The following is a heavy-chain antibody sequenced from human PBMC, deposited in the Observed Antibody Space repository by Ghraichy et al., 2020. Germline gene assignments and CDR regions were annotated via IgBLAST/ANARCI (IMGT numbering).Heavy chain of an antibody. CDR1: GFSLSTPGMC. Sequence: SGPTLVKPTATLTLTCAFSGFSLSTPGMCVSWIRQPPGKALEWLARIDSDNDKYYRTSLRTRLTISKDTSKKQVVLTMTNMDPVDTATYHCARMCSVTSPSDSWGPGTLVTVSS. CDR2: IDSDNDK. CDR3: ARMCSVTSPSDS. J-gene: IGHJ4*02. D-gene: IGHD4/OR15-4a*01. V-gene: IGHV2-70*11.